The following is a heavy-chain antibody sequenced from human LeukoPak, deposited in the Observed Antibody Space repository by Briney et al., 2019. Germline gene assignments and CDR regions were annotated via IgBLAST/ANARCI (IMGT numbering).Heavy chain of an antibody. J-gene: IGHJ4*02. D-gene: IGHD3-22*01. CDR1: GFTFSSYA. CDR3: AKLSGYPGAY. CDR2: ITGGGGST. V-gene: IGHV3-23*01. Sequence: GGSLRLSCAAPGFTFSSYAMSWVRQAPGKGLEWVSDITGGGGSTYYADSVKGRFTISRDNSKNTLYLQMNSLRAEDTAVYFCAKLSGYPGAYWGQGTLVTVSS.